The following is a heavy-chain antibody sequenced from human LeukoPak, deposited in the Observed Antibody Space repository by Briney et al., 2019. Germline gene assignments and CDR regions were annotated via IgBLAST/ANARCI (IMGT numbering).Heavy chain of an antibody. CDR3: ARDERFGELLAY. J-gene: IGHJ4*02. CDR1: GGSISSYY. V-gene: IGHV4-59*01. CDR2: ICYSGST. D-gene: IGHD3-10*01. Sequence: SETLSLTCTVSGGSISSYYWSWLRQPPGKGLEWIGYICYSGSTNYNPSLKSRVTISVDTSKNQFSLKLSSVTAADTAVYYCARDERFGELLAYWGQGTLVTVSS.